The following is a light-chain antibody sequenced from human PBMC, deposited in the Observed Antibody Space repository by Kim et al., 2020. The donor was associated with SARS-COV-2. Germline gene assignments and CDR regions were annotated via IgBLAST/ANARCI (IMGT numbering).Light chain of an antibody. CDR2: GAS. J-gene: IGKJ1*01. V-gene: IGKV3-20*01. CDR3: QQYGSSPPWT. CDR1: QSVSSSY. Sequence: TGERATLSCRASQSVSSSYLAWYQQKPGQAPRLLIYGASRRATGIPDRFSGSGSGTDFTLIISRLEPEDFAVYYCQQYGSSPPWTFGQGTKVDIK.